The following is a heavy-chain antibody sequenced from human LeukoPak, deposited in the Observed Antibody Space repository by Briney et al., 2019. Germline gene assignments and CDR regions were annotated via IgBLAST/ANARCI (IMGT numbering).Heavy chain of an antibody. V-gene: IGHV3-66*01. Sequence: GGSLRLSCAASGFTVSSDYMSWVRQAPGKGLEWVSVIYSGGSTYYADSVKGRFTISRDNSKNTLYLQMNSLRAEDTAVYYCARDLIYYFDYWGQGTLVTVSS. CDR3: ARDLIYYFDY. J-gene: IGHJ4*02. D-gene: IGHD2-8*01. CDR2: IYSGGST. CDR1: GFTVSSDY.